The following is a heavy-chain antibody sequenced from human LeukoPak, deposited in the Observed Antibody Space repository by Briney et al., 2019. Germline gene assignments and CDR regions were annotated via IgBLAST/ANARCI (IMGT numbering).Heavy chain of an antibody. CDR2: ISYSGGP. CDR1: GDSISSYH. J-gene: IGHJ4*02. V-gene: IGHV4-59*01. CDR3: AREYYGSSGYYNDY. Sequence: SETLSLTCTVSGDSISSYHWSWIRQPPGKGLEWIGNISYSGGPNYNPSQKSRVTISVDTSKSQFSLKLTSVTAADTAVYYCAREYYGSSGYYNDYWGQGALVTVSS. D-gene: IGHD3-22*01.